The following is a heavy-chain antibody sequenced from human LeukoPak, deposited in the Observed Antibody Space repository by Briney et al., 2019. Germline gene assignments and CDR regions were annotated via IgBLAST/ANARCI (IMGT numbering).Heavy chain of an antibody. CDR1: GNSFTSYW. CDR3: ARGSRVYYDFWSGYYPYNWFDP. D-gene: IGHD3-3*01. CDR2: IYPGDSDT. Sequence: GESLKISCKGSGNSFTSYWIGWVRQMPGKGLEWMGIIYPGDSDTRYSPSFQGQVTISADKSISTAYLQWSSLKASDTAMYYCARGSRVYYDFWSGYYPYNWFDPWGQGTLVTVSS. J-gene: IGHJ5*02. V-gene: IGHV5-51*01.